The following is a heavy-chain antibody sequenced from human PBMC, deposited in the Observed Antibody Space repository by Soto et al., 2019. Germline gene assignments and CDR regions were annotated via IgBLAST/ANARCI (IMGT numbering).Heavy chain of an antibody. Sequence: QVYLVQSGAELKKPEASVKVSCKSSGYSFTTYGITWVRQAPGQGLEWMGWIIPYNGKTFYAQKFQARVTMTIDTSTSTAYMGLRRLRSDHTAVYYCARDRGAYCSGGSCYVDPFYFDYWGQGTLVTVSS. D-gene: IGHD2-15*01. J-gene: IGHJ4*02. CDR1: GYSFTTYG. V-gene: IGHV1-18*04. CDR3: ARDRGAYCSGGSCYVDPFYFDY. CDR2: IIPYNGKT.